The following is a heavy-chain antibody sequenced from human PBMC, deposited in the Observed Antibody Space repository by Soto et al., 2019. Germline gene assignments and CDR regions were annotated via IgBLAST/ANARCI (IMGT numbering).Heavy chain of an antibody. CDR3: ATDSAAFDP. Sequence: KVYCKVAGYALTELSMHWVRQAPGKGLEWMGGFDPEDGETIYAQKFQGKVTMTEDTSTDTAYMELSSLRSEDTAVYYCATDSAAFDPWGQGTLVTVSS. J-gene: IGHJ5*02. V-gene: IGHV1-24*01. CDR2: FDPEDGET. CDR1: GYALTELS.